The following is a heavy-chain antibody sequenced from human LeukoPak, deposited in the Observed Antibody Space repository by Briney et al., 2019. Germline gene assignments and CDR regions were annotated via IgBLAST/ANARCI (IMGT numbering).Heavy chain of an antibody. D-gene: IGHD3-22*01. CDR1: GFNFGTFW. CDR3: AIDQNFYDTTGEGYFQH. V-gene: IGHV3-7*01. CDR2: INQDGSVR. Sequence: GGSLRLSCAASGFNFGTFWMSWVRQAPGRGLEWVAKINQDGSVRDYVDSVKGRFTISRDNANNFLHLQMNSLRADDAAVYYCAIDQNFYDTTGEGYFQHWGQGTLVTVSS. J-gene: IGHJ1*01.